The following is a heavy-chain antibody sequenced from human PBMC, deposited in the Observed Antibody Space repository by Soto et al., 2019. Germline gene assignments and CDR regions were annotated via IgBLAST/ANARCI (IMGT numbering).Heavy chain of an antibody. J-gene: IGHJ4*02. CDR1: GFSLTTSGVG. V-gene: IGHV2-5*02. Sequence: QITLKESGPTVVKPTETLTLTCTFSGFSLTTSGVGVGWVRQSPGKAPEWLALIYWDDDKRYSTSLNSRLIITKDTSKNQVVLTMANXXXAXXATYYCAHRVLRTVFGLVTTTAIYFDFWGPGTPVVVSS. CDR3: AHRVLRTVFGLVTTTAIYFDF. CDR2: IYWDDDK. D-gene: IGHD3-3*01.